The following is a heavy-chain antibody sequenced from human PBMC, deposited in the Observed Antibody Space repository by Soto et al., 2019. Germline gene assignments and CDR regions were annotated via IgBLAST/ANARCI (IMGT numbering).Heavy chain of an antibody. D-gene: IGHD3-10*01. CDR1: GYTFTSYG. J-gene: IGHJ5*02. CDR2: SSAYNGNT. V-gene: IGHV1-18*01. CDR3: ARQGGSGPQFAP. Sequence: QVQLVQSGAEVKKPGASVKVSCKASGYTFTSYGISWVRQAPGQGLEWMGRSSAYNGNTDYAQKLQGRVTMTADTSTSTAYMALRNLRSDDTAVYYCARQGGSGPQFAPWGQGTLVTVSS.